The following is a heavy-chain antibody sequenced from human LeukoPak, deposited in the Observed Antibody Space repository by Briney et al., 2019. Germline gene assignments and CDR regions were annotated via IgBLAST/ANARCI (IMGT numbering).Heavy chain of an antibody. D-gene: IGHD3-22*01. Sequence: SETLSLTCTVSGYSISSGYYWAWIRPPPGKGREWIGYIYYSGSTNYNPSLKSRFTISVDTSKNHFSLNLSSLTAADTAVYFFARGPYSYDSSGAFDIWGQGTMVTVSS. CDR3: ARGPYSYDSSGAFDI. CDR1: GYSISSGYY. V-gene: IGHV4-38-2*02. CDR2: IYYSGST. J-gene: IGHJ3*02.